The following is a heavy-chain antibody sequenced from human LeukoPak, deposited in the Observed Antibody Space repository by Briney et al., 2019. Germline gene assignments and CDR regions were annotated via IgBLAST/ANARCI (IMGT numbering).Heavy chain of an antibody. Sequence: SETLSLTCAVSGYSISSGYYWGWLRPPPGKGLEWIGSNYHSGSTYYNPPLKSRVTISVDTSKNQFSLKLSSVTAADTAVYYCARVLYSSGWDGDYYYYMDVWGKGTTVTVSS. CDR2: NYHSGST. CDR3: ARVLYSSGWDGDYYYYMDV. D-gene: IGHD6-19*01. J-gene: IGHJ6*03. V-gene: IGHV4-38-2*01. CDR1: GYSISSGYY.